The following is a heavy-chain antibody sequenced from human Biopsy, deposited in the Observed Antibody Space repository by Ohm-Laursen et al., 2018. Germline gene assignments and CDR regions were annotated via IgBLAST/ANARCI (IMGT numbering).Heavy chain of an antibody. CDR2: ISGSGTTI. CDR3: ARDGAGSYHDY. V-gene: IGHV3-11*01. D-gene: IGHD3-10*01. J-gene: IGHJ4*02. Sequence: SLRLSCAVSGFTFSDYYMSWIRQAPGKGLEWLSYISGSGTTIFYADSVKGRFTVSRDNAKNSLYLQMNSLTVEDTAVYYCARDGAGSYHDYWGQGTLVTVSS. CDR1: GFTFSDYY.